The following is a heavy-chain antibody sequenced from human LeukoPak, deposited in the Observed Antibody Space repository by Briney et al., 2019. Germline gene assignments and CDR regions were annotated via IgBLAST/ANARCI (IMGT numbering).Heavy chain of an antibody. CDR1: GGSISSYY. V-gene: IGHV4-59*12. CDR3: ARSASALRAFDY. Sequence: SETLSLTCTVSGGSISSYYWSWIRQPPGKGLEWIGYIYYSGSANYNPSLKSRVTISVDRSKNQFSLKLSSVTAADTAVYYCARSASALRAFDYWGQGTLVTVSS. J-gene: IGHJ4*02. CDR2: IYYSGSA.